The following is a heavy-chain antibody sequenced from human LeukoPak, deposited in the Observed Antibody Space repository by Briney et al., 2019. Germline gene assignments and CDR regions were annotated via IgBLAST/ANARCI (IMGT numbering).Heavy chain of an antibody. CDR1: GFTFSSYS. CDR2: ISSSSSYI. J-gene: IGHJ3*02. V-gene: IGHV3-21*01. CDR3: ARDRLGAAHDAFDI. D-gene: IGHD1-26*01. Sequence: GGSLRLSCAASGFTFSSYSMNWVRQAPGKGLEWVSSISSSSSYIYYADSVKGRFTISRDNAKNSLYLQMNSLGAEDTAVYYCARDRLGAAHDAFDIWGQGTMVTVSS.